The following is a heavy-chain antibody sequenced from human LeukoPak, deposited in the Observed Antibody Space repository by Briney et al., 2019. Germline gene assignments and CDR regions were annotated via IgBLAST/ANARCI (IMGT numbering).Heavy chain of an antibody. Sequence: SETLSLTCTVSGYSISSGYYWGWIRQPLGKGLEWIGSIYHSGSTYYNPSLKSRVTISVDTSKNQFSLKLSSVTAADTAVYYCARPVPSRLGWFDPWGQGTLVTVSS. V-gene: IGHV4-38-2*02. D-gene: IGHD1-1*01. CDR2: IYHSGST. CDR3: ARPVPSRLGWFDP. J-gene: IGHJ5*02. CDR1: GYSISSGYY.